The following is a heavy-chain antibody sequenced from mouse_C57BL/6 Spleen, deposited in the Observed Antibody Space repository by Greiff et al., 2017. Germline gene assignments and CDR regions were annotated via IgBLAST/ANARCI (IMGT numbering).Heavy chain of an antibody. V-gene: IGHV1-47*01. CDR2: FHPYNDDT. CDR3: ARGCYYFDY. CDR1: GYTFTAYP. J-gene: IGHJ2*01. Sequence: QVQLQQSGAELVKPGASVKMSCKASGYTFTAYPIEWMKQKPGEGLEWIGNFHPYNDDTKYNEKFKGKATLTVETSSSTVYLELSRLTSDDSAVYCIARGCYYFDYWGQGTTLTVSS.